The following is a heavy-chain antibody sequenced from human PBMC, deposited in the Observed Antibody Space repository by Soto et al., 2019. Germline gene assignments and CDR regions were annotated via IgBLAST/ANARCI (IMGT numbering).Heavy chain of an antibody. CDR2: IYSGGST. Sequence: PGGSLRLSCAASGFTVSSNYMSWVRQAPGKGLEWVSVIYSGGSTYYADSVKGRFTISRDNSKNTLYLQMNSLRAEDTAVYYCARVPLRYFDWLINTPDYWGQGTLVTVSS. CDR1: GFTVSSNY. V-gene: IGHV3-66*01. CDR3: ARVPLRYFDWLINTPDY. J-gene: IGHJ4*02. D-gene: IGHD3-9*01.